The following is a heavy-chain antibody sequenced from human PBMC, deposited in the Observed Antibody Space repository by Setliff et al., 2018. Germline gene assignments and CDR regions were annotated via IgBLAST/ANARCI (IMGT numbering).Heavy chain of an antibody. CDR1: GFIFKNHA. D-gene: IGHD2-2*01. CDR3: ARDQDGRGPAADY. J-gene: IGHJ4*02. CDR2: VSGGGDYT. V-gene: IGHV3-23*01. Sequence: GGSLRLSCEASGFIFKNHALTWVRQVPGKGLEWVSAVSGGGDYTYYADSVKGRFTASRDNGKNTLFLQMNSLRVEDTAVYYCARDQDGRGPAADYWGQGTLVTVSS.